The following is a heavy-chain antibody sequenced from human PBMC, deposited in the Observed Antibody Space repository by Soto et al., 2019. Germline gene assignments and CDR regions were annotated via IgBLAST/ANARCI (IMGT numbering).Heavy chain of an antibody. D-gene: IGHD2-15*01. CDR2: IGPSGGST. J-gene: IGHJ4*02. CDR3: ARDRTSGGLFDY. V-gene: IGHV1-46*01. CDR1: GYTFTSYY. Sequence: QVQLVQSGAEVKKPGASVKVSCKASGYTFTSYYMHWVRQAPGQGLEWMGMIGPSGGSTTYAQNFQGRVTMTRDTSTSTVYMELSSMRPEGTAVYYCARDRTSGGLFDYWGQGTLVTVSS.